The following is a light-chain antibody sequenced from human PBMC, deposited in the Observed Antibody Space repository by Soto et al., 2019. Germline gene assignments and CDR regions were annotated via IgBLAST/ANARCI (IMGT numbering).Light chain of an antibody. CDR2: GAS. Sequence: EIVLTQSPGTLSLSPGERATLSCRASQSVSSSYLAWYQQKPGQAPRLLVYGASSRATGIPERFSGSWSGTDFTLTISRLEAEDVAGYYCQQYGSAPPKLTFGGGTKVEIK. CDR3: QQYGSAPPKLT. V-gene: IGKV3-20*01. J-gene: IGKJ4*01. CDR1: QSVSSSY.